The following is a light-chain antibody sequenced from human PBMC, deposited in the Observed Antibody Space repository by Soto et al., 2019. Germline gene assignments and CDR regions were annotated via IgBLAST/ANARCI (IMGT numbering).Light chain of an antibody. J-gene: IGKJ1*01. V-gene: IGKV3-20*01. CDR3: QQYDTFPRT. Sequence: IALTQSPGTLSLSPGDTATLSCRASQSLSSNYLAWYQQKRGQAPRLLIYGASNRATDVPDRFSGSGSGTEFALTITRLEPADFAVYFCQQYDTFPRTFGQGTKVEIQ. CDR2: GAS. CDR1: QSLSSNY.